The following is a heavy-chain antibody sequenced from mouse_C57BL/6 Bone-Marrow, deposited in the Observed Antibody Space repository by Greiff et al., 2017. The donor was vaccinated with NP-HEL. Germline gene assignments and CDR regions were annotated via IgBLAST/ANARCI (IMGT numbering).Heavy chain of an antibody. CDR1: GFTFSNYW. CDR3: TALRFPHWYFDV. J-gene: IGHJ1*03. V-gene: IGHV6-3*01. CDR2: IRLKSDNYAT. D-gene: IGHD1-1*01. Sequence: EVKLMESGGGLVQPGGSMKLSCVASGFTFSNYWMNWVRQSPEKGLEWVAQIRLKSDNYATHYAESVKGRFTISRDDSKSSVYLQMNNLRAEDTGIYYCTALRFPHWYFDVWGTGTTVTVSS.